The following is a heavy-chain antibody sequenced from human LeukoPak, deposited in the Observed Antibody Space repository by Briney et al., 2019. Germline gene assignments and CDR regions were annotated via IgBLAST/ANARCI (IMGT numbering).Heavy chain of an antibody. CDR3: TRVGRKGTVTTWGY. CDR2: IRSKAHGGTT. V-gene: IGHV3-49*04. J-gene: IGHJ4*02. CDR1: GFTFGDYA. Sequence: GRSLRLSCTASGFTFGDYAISWVRQAPGKGLEWVGFIRSKAHGGTTEYAASVKGRFTISRDDSKSIAYLQMNSLKTEDTAVYYCTRVGRKGTVTTWGYWGQGTLVTVSS. D-gene: IGHD4-17*01.